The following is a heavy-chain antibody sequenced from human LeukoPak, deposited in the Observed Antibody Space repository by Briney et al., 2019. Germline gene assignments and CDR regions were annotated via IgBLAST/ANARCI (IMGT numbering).Heavy chain of an antibody. CDR2: INHSGST. CDR1: GGSFSGYY. J-gene: IGHJ4*02. Sequence: PSETLSLTCAVYGGSFSGYYWSWIRQPPGKGLEWIGEINHSGSTNYNPSLKSRVTISVDTSKNQFSLKLSSVTAADTAVYYCASRAVVGATQDYWGQGTLVTVSS. V-gene: IGHV4-34*01. CDR3: ASRAVVGATQDY. D-gene: IGHD1-26*01.